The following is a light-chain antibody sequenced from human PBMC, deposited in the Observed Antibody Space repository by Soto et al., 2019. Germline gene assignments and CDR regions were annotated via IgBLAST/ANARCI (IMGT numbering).Light chain of an antibody. Sequence: QSALTQPASVSGSPGQSITISCIGTSSDVGGYNYVSWYQQHPGKAPKLMIYEVSNRPSGVSDRFSGSKSGNTASLTISGLQAEDEADYYCQSYDSSLSGAVFGGGTKLTVL. CDR3: QSYDSSLSGAV. J-gene: IGLJ3*02. CDR2: EVS. CDR1: SSDVGGYNY. V-gene: IGLV2-14*01.